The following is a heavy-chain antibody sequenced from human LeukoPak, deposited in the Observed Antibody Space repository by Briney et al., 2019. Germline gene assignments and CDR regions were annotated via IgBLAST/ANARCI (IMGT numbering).Heavy chain of an antibody. V-gene: IGHV4-34*01. CDR1: GGSISSYY. CDR3: ARRLIPYYYDSDYYFDY. D-gene: IGHD3-22*01. J-gene: IGHJ4*02. Sequence: SETLSLTCTVSGGSISSYYWSWIRQPPGKGLEWIGEINHSGSTNYNPSLKSRVTISVDTSRNQFSLKLSSVTAADTAVYYCARRLIPYYYDSDYYFDYWGQGTLVTVSS. CDR2: INHSGST.